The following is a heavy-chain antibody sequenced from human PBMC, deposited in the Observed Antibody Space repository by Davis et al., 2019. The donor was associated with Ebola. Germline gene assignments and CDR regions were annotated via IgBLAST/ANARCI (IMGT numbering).Heavy chain of an antibody. CDR2: ISYDGSNQ. V-gene: IGHV3-30*04. J-gene: IGHJ6*02. CDR3: ARVRRNPYYYYGTDV. Sequence: GGSLRLSCAASGFTFSSFALHWVRQAPGKGLEWVAVISYDGSNQHYGDSVRGRFTISRDNSKNTLYLQMNSLRAEDTAVYSCARVRRNPYYYYGTDVWGQGTTVTVSS. CDR1: GFTFSSFA.